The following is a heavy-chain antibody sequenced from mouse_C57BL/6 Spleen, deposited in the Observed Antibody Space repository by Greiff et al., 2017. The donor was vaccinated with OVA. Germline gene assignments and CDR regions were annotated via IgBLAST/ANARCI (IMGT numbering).Heavy chain of an antibody. V-gene: IGHV14-4*01. CDR2: IDPANGDT. CDR3: TPYYYGSSLFDY. J-gene: IGHJ2*01. D-gene: IGHD1-1*01. Sequence: VQLQQSGAELVRPGASVKLSCTASGYTFTDDCMHWVKQRPGQGLEWIGWIDPANGDTDYDSKFQGKATLTADTSSNTAYLQLSSLTSEDSAVYYCTPYYYGSSLFDYWGQGTTLTVSS. CDR1: GYTFTDDC.